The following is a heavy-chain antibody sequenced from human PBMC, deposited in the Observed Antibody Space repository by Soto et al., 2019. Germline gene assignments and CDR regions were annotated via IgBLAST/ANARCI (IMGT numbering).Heavy chain of an antibody. Sequence: GGSLRLSCAASGFTFSSYWMSWVRQAPGKGLEWVANIKQDGSEKYYVDSVKGRFTISRDNAKNSLYLQMNSLRAEDTAVYYCAREETLLDDFWSGYNANELDYWGQGTLVTVSS. V-gene: IGHV3-7*01. J-gene: IGHJ4*02. CDR3: AREETLLDDFWSGYNANELDY. CDR2: IKQDGSEK. D-gene: IGHD3-3*01. CDR1: GFTFSSYW.